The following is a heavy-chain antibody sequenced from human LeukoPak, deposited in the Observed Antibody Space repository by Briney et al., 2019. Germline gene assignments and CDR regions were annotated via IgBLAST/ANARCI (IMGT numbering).Heavy chain of an antibody. Sequence: AGGSLRLSCEVSGFTVSRHFMSWVRQAPGKGLDWVSVLYDDGTTHYADSVKGRFTISRDTSQNILYLEMNSLRAEDTAVYFCTKGRGSRVYTSSDSWGQGTLVTVSS. CDR3: TKGRGSRVYTSSDS. V-gene: IGHV3-53*01. J-gene: IGHJ4*02. CDR1: GFTVSRHF. CDR2: LYDDGTT. D-gene: IGHD2-8*01.